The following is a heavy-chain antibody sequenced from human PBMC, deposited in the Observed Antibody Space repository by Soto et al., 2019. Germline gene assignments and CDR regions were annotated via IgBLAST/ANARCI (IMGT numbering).Heavy chain of an antibody. D-gene: IGHD1-26*01. CDR2: INSDGSST. CDR3: ASLLVGAFYYYYGMDV. V-gene: IGHV3-74*01. Sequence: PGGSLRLSCAAPGFTFSSYWMHWVRQAPGKGLVWVSRINSDGSSTSYADSVKGRFTISRDNAKNTLYLQMNSLRAEDTAVYYCASLLVGAFYYYYGMDVWGQGTTVTVSS. J-gene: IGHJ6*02. CDR1: GFTFSSYW.